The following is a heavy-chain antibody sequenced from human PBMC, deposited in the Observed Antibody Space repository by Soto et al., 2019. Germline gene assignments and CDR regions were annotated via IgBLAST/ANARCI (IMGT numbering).Heavy chain of an antibody. CDR3: TREGSAPYYYYGMDV. CDR2: IMPHNGRA. CDR1: GGTFSNYA. J-gene: IGHJ6*02. D-gene: IGHD3-10*01. V-gene: IGHV1-69*13. Sequence: SVKVSCKASGGTFSNYAFSWVRQAPGQGLEWLGGIMPHNGRADYAQNFRGRVTITADASTSTAYMELRSLRSDDTAIYYCTREGSAPYYYYGMDVWGQGTTVTVSS.